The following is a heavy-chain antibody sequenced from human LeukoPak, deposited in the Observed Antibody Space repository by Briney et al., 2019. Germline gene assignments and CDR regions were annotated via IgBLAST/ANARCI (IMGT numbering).Heavy chain of an antibody. CDR1: EFTFNTYW. CDR2: IDNDGSST. D-gene: IGHD4/OR15-4a*01. CDR3: ARRAGAYSHPYDY. Sequence: GGSLRLSCASSEFTFNTYWMHWVRQAPGKGLVWVSYIDNDGSSTSYADSVKGRFTISRDNAKNTLYLQMNSLRAEDTAVYYCARRAGAYSHPYDYWGQGTLVTVSS. J-gene: IGHJ4*02. V-gene: IGHV3-74*01.